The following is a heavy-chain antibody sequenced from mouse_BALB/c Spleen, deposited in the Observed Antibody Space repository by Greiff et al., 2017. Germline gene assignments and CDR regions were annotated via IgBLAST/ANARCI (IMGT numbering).Heavy chain of an antibody. CDR2: INPDSSTI. CDR3: ARHDYYYGSLYWYFDV. CDR1: GFDFSRYW. Sequence: EVKLLESGGGLVQPGGSLKLSCAASGFDFSRYWMSWVRQAPGKGLEWIGEINPDSSTINYTPSLKDKFIISRDNAKNTLYLQMSKVRSEDTALYYCARHDYYYGSLYWYFDVWGAGTTVTVSS. D-gene: IGHD1-1*01. V-gene: IGHV4-1*02. J-gene: IGHJ1*01.